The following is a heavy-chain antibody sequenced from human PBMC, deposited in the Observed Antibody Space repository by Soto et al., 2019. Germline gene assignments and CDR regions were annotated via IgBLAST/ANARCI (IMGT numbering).Heavy chain of an antibody. Sequence: PGESLKISCKGSGYNFSNYWIGWVRQMPGKGLEWMGIIYPGDSDTKYSPSFEGQVTISADKSVTTAYLQWSSLRASDTAMYYCATQSPGATMGPGHFGAFDIWGQGTMVTVSS. CDR3: ATQSPGATMGPGHFGAFDI. CDR2: IYPGDSDT. V-gene: IGHV5-51*01. CDR1: GYNFSNYW. D-gene: IGHD5-12*01. J-gene: IGHJ3*02.